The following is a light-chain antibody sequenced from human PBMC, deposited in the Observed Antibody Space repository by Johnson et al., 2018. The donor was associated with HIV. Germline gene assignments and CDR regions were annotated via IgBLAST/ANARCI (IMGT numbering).Light chain of an antibody. CDR3: GTWDNSLSAHFV. CDR2: ENS. V-gene: IGLV1-51*02. Sequence: QLVLTQPPSVSAAPGQKVTISCSGGSSNIGNNYVSWYQQLPRAAPKLLIYENSKRPSGIPDRFSGSKSGTSATLDITGLQTGDEADYYCGTWDNSLSAHFVFGSGTKITVL. J-gene: IGLJ1*01. CDR1: SSNIGNNY.